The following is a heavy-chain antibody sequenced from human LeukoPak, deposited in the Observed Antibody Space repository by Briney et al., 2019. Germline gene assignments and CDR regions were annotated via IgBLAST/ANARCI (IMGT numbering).Heavy chain of an antibody. V-gene: IGHV3-21*01. CDR2: ISSSSSYI. D-gene: IGHD6-13*01. Sequence: PGGSLRLSCAASGFTFSSYSMNWVRQAPGEGLEWVSSISSSSSYIYYADSVKGRFTISRDNAKNSLYLQMNSLRAEDTAVYYCARDLTGSSWIDYWGQGTLVTVSS. J-gene: IGHJ4*02. CDR3: ARDLTGSSWIDY. CDR1: GFTFSSYS.